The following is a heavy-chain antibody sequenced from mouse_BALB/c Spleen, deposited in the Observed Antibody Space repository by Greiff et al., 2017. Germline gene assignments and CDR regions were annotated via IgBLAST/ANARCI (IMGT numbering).Heavy chain of an antibody. CDR1: GFIFSDYY. Sequence: EVQGVESGGGLVKPGGSLKLSCAASGFIFSDYYMYWVRQTPEKRLEWVATISDGGSYTYYPDSVKGRFTISRDNAKNNLYLQMSSLKSEDTAMYYCARDPDYYGSSYGYFDVWGAGTTVTVSS. J-gene: IGHJ1*01. V-gene: IGHV5-4*02. CDR3: ARDPDYYGSSYGYFDV. CDR2: ISDGGSYT. D-gene: IGHD1-1*01.